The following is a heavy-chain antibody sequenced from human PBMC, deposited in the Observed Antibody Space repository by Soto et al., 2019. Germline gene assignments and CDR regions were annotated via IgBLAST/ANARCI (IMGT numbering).Heavy chain of an antibody. CDR1: GFTFSSSG. J-gene: IGHJ4*02. Sequence: GGSLRLSCAASGFTFSSSGMHWVRQAPGKGLEWVAVISYDGSNKFYADSVKGRFTISRDNFRNTLYLQMNSLRAEDTAVYYCATEFHRWNYFDYWGQGTLVTVS. CDR3: ATEFHRWNYFDY. CDR2: ISYDGSNK. V-gene: IGHV3-30*03. D-gene: IGHD1-1*01.